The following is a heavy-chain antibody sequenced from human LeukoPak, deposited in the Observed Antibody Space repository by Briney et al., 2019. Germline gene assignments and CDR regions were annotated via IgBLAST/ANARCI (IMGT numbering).Heavy chain of an antibody. V-gene: IGHV3-11*05. CDR3: ARANDLIDY. CDR1: GFTFSDYY. Sequence: GGSLRLSCAASGFTFSDYYMSWVRQAPGKGLEWVSYISDSSSYTNYADSVKGRFAISRDNAKNSLYLQMNSLRAEDTAVYYCARANDLIDYWGQGTLVTVSS. J-gene: IGHJ4*02. CDR2: ISDSSSYT.